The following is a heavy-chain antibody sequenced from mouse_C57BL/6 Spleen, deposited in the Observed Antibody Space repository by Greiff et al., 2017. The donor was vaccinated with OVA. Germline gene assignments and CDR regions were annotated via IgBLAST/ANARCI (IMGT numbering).Heavy chain of an antibody. CDR3: ARDYDGSAFAY. Sequence: VQLMESGAELARPGASVKLSCKASGYTFTSYGISWVKQRTGQGLAWIGEIYPRSGNTYYNEKFKGKATLTADKSSSTAYMELRSLTSEDSAVYFWARDYDGSAFAYWGQGTLVTVSA. J-gene: IGHJ3*01. CDR1: GYTFTSYG. V-gene: IGHV1-81*01. D-gene: IGHD2-4*01. CDR2: IYPRSGNT.